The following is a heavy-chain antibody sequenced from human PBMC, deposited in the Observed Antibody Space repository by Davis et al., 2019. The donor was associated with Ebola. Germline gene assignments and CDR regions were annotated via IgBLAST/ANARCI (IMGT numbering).Heavy chain of an antibody. V-gene: IGHV4-59*01. CDR3: ARTSAALTPNWFDP. CDR2: IYYSGST. Sequence: PSETLSLTCTVSGGSISSYYWSWIRQPPGKGLEWIGYIYYSGSTNYNPSLKSRVTISVDTSKNQFSLKLSSVTAADTAVYYCARTSAALTPNWFDPWGQGTLVAVSS. D-gene: IGHD6-13*01. CDR1: GGSISSYY. J-gene: IGHJ5*02.